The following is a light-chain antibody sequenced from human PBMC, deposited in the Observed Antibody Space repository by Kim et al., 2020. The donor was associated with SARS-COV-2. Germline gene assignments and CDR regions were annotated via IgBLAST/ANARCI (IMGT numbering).Light chain of an antibody. Sequence: DIQMTQSPSSLSASVGDRVTITCRASQRIGSFLSWYQQRPGRAPKLLIYAASNLQNGVPSRFSGSGSGTDFTLTISSLQPEDFATYSCQQSYRVPYTFGQGTKLEI. V-gene: IGKV1-39*01. CDR3: QQSYRVPYT. CDR1: QRIGSF. CDR2: AAS. J-gene: IGKJ2*01.